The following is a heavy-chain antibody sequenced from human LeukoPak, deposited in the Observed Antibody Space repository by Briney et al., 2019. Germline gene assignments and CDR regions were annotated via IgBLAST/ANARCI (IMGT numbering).Heavy chain of an antibody. J-gene: IGHJ4*02. CDR2: INHSGST. D-gene: IGHD5-24*01. V-gene: IGHV4-34*01. CDR3: ARELRRGDGYRANIDY. CDR1: GGSFSGYY. Sequence: PSETLSLTCAVYGGSFSGYYWSWIRQPPGKGLEWIGEINHSGSTNYNPSLKSRVTISVDTSKNQFSLKLSSVTAADTAVYYCARELRRGDGYRANIDYWGQGTLVTVSS.